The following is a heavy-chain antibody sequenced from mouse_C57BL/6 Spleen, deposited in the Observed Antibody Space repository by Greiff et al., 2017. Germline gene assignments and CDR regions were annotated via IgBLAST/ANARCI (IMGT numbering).Heavy chain of an antibody. D-gene: IGHD2-1*01. CDR1: GYAFSSSW. CDR3: ASIYYGNYLYAMDY. J-gene: IGHJ4*01. V-gene: IGHV1-82*01. Sequence: QVQLKESGPELVKPGASVKISCKASGYAFSSSWMNWVKQRPGKGLEWIGRIYPGDGDTNYNGQFKGKATLTADKSSSTSYMQLSSLTSEDSAVYFCASIYYGNYLYAMDYWGQGTSVTVSS. CDR2: IYPGDGDT.